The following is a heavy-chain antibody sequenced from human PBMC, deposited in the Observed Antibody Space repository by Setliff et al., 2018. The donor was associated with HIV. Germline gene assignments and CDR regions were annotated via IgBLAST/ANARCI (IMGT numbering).Heavy chain of an antibody. V-gene: IGHV3-23*01. CDR2: ISGSGGSI. J-gene: IGHJ5*02. CDR3: LLPCTSGWHNWADP. D-gene: IGHD6-19*01. CDR1: GFTFSNYA. Sequence: GGSLRLSCAASGFTFSNYAMSWVRQAPGQGLEWVSGISGSGGSIYYTGSVKGRFIISRDDSKKTAYLQMSSLRAEDTAMYYCLLPCTSGWHNWADPWGQGTLVTVSS.